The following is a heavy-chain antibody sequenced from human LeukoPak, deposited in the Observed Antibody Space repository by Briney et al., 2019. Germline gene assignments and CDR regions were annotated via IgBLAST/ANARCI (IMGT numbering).Heavy chain of an antibody. Sequence: GGSLRLSCAASGFTFSGYSMNWVRQAPGKGLEWVSYISSSSLTIYYGDSVKGRFTISRDNAKNSLYLQMSNLRAEDTAVYYCARDPALSLVTQWYFDLWGRGTLVTVSS. CDR2: ISSSSLTI. D-gene: IGHD2-15*01. CDR3: ARDPALSLVTQWYFDL. V-gene: IGHV3-48*04. CDR1: GFTFSGYS. J-gene: IGHJ2*01.